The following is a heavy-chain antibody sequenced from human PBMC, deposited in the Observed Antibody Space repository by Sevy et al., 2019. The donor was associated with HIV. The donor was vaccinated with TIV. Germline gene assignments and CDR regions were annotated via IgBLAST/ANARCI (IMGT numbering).Heavy chain of an antibody. V-gene: IGHV4-39*01. Sequence: SETLSLTCTVSGGSISSSSYYWGWIRQPPGKGLEWIGSIYYSGSTYYNPSLKSRVTISVDTSKNQFSLKLRSVRAADTAVYYCARVNDFWGGYSKTYYFDYWGQATLVTVSS. CDR3: ARVNDFWGGYSKTYYFDY. CDR2: IYYSGST. CDR1: GGSISSSSYY. J-gene: IGHJ4*02. D-gene: IGHD3-3*01.